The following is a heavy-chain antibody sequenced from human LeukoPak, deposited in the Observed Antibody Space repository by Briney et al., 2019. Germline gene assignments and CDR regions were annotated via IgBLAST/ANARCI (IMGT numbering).Heavy chain of an antibody. Sequence: GGSLRLSSAASGFTFSTYGMHWVRQAPGKGLEWLAVISYDGSNKYYVDSVKGRFTISRDNSKNTLYLQMNSLRAEDTAVYYCAKDSSGYYSPIDYWGQGTLVTVSS. D-gene: IGHD3-22*01. CDR1: GFTFSTYG. CDR2: ISYDGSNK. CDR3: AKDSSGYYSPIDY. J-gene: IGHJ4*02. V-gene: IGHV3-30*18.